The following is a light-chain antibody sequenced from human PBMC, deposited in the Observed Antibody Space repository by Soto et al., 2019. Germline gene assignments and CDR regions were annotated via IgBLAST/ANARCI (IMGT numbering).Light chain of an antibody. V-gene: IGKV1-6*01. Sequence: AIQMTQSPSSLSASVGDRVTISCRASQGIRNDLAWYQQKPGKAPKLLIFAASNLQSGVPSRFSGSGSGTDFTLTISSLQPEDSATFYCQQTYTSRPAFGQGTKVDIK. CDR2: AAS. CDR3: QQTYTSRPA. CDR1: QGIRND. J-gene: IGKJ1*01.